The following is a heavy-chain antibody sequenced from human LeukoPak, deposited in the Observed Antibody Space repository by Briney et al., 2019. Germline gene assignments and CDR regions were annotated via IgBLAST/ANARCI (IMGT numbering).Heavy chain of an antibody. D-gene: IGHD6-13*01. CDR3: AKDKGRTGYSSSWYPPESDAFDI. J-gene: IGHJ3*02. V-gene: IGHV1-8*01. Sequence: ASVKVSCKASGYTFTSYDINWVRQATGQGLEWMGWMNPNSGNTGYAQKFQGRVTMTRNTSISTAYMELSSLRSEDTAVYYCAKDKGRTGYSSSWYPPESDAFDIWGQGTMVTVSS. CDR1: GYTFTSYD. CDR2: MNPNSGNT.